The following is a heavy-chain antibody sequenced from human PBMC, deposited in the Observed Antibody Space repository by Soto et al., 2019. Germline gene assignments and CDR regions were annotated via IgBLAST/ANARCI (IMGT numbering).Heavy chain of an antibody. J-gene: IGHJ4*02. D-gene: IGHD3-10*01. V-gene: IGHV3-48*03. Sequence: GGSLRLSCAASGFTFSSYEMNWVRQAPGEGLEWVSYISSSGSTIYYADSVKGRFTISRDNAKNSLYLQMNSLRAEDTAVYYCARVNSITESDYWGQGTLVTVSS. CDR3: ARVNSITESDY. CDR1: GFTFSSYE. CDR2: ISSSGSTI.